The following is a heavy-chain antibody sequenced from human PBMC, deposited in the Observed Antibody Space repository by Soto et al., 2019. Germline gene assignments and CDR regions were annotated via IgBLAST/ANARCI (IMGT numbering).Heavy chain of an antibody. V-gene: IGHV4-34*01. J-gene: IGHJ4*02. CDR2: INHSGST. Sequence: SDTLSLTCAVYGRSFSGYYWSWIRQPPGKGLEWIGEINHSGSTNYNPSLKSRVTISVDTSKNQFSLKLSSVTAADTAVYYCARHGSGSYYKIFEYWGQGPLVTVPS. D-gene: IGHD3-10*01. CDR1: GRSFSGYY. CDR3: ARHGSGSYYKIFEY.